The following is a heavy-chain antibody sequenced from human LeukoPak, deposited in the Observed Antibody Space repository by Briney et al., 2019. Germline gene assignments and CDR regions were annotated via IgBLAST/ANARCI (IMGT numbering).Heavy chain of an antibody. CDR3: ARVGYGYFDF. Sequence: ASVKVSCKSSGYXLTAYYLHWVRQAPGQGLEWIGIIIPSGGSTTYAQKFQGRVTMTSDTSTNTVYMELSSLESDDTAVYYCARVGYGYFDFWGQGTLVTVAS. CDR1: GYXLTAYY. J-gene: IGHJ4*02. D-gene: IGHD5-12*01. CDR2: IIPSGGST. V-gene: IGHV1-46*01.